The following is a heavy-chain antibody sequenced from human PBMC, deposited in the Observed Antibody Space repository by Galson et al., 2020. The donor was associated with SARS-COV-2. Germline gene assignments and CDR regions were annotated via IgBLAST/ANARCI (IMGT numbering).Heavy chain of an antibody. CDR3: AREAGHYDYVWGRQSKGAFDF. Sequence: GGSLRLSCAASGFIFSDHYMDWVRQAPGKGLEWVGRTRNKANSYTTEYAASVKGRFTISRDASKNSLYLQMNSLITEDTAVYYCAREAGHYDYVWGRQSKGAFDFWGRGTMVIVSS. J-gene: IGHJ3*01. D-gene: IGHD3-16*01. CDR1: GFIFSDHY. CDR2: TRNKANSYTT. V-gene: IGHV3-72*01.